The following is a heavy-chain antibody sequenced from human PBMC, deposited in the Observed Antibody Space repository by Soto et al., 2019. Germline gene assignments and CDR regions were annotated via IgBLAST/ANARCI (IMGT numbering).Heavy chain of an antibody. CDR3: ARDADSVAARPSVSSNYYCMDV. V-gene: IGHV1-69*01. CDR2: IIPIFGTA. Sequence: VQLVQSGAEVKKPGSSVKVSCKASGGTFSSYAISWVRQAPGQGLEWLGGIIPIFGTANYAQKFQGRVTITADEATSTAYMEMRSLRSEDTAVSYCARDADSVAARPSVSSNYYCMDVLGQGTTVTVAS. CDR1: GGTFSSYA. D-gene: IGHD6-6*01. J-gene: IGHJ6*02.